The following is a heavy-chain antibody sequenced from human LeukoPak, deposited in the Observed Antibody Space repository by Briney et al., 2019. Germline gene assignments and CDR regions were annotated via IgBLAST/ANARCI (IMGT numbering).Heavy chain of an antibody. D-gene: IGHD2-15*01. Sequence: SETLSLTCTVSGGSISSYYWSWIRQRPGKGLEWIGYIYYSGSAYSNPSLKSRGTISVDTSKNQFSLKLQSLTAADTAVYYCARATRSRSGGYNFDSWGQGTLVTVSS. J-gene: IGHJ5*01. CDR3: ARATRSRSGGYNFDS. V-gene: IGHV4-59*08. CDR1: GGSISSYY. CDR2: IYYSGSA.